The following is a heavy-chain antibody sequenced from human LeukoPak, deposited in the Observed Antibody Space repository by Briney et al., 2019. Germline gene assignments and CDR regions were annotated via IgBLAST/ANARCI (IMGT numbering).Heavy chain of an antibody. CDR1: GGTFSSYA. CDR2: IIPIFGTA. Sequence: SVKVSCKASGGTFSSYAISWVRQAPGQGLEWMGGIIPIFGTANYAQKFQGRVTITADESTSTAYMELSSLRSEDTAVYYCATTSLHNYDILTGTLDYWGQGTLVTVSS. CDR3: ATTSLHNYDILTGTLDY. J-gene: IGHJ4*02. V-gene: IGHV1-69*13. D-gene: IGHD3-9*01.